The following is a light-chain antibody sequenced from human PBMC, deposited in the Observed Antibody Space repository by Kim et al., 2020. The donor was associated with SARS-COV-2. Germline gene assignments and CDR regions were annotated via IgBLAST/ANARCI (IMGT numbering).Light chain of an antibody. V-gene: IGKV1-39*01. CDR3: QQSYSTPYT. Sequence: SASVGDRITLTCRTSQTIDTYLSWFQQKPGKAPNLLIYAASNLQSGVPSRFSGSGSGTHFTLVISSLQPEDVATYDCQQSYSTPYTFGQGTKLEI. J-gene: IGKJ2*01. CDR1: QTIDTY. CDR2: AAS.